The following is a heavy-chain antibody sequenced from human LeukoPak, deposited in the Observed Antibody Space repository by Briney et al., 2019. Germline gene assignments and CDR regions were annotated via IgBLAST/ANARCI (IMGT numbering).Heavy chain of an antibody. CDR1: GGSISSSNW. D-gene: IGHD3-22*01. J-gene: IGHJ4*02. CDR2: IYHSGST. Sequence: PSGTLSLTCAVSGGSISSSNWWSWVRQPPGKGLEWIGEIYHSGSTNYNPSLKSRVTISVDTSKNQFSLKLSSVTAADTAVYYCARAHYYDSSGYYFDYWGQGTLVTVSP. V-gene: IGHV4-4*02. CDR3: ARAHYYDSSGYYFDY.